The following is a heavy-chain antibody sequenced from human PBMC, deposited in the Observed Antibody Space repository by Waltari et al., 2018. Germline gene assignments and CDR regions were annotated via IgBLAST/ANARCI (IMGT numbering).Heavy chain of an antibody. Sequence: EVQLVESGGGLVRPGGSLRLSCAASGFTFNTYWMHWVRQAPGKGLGGADRMKGEGSLVSYAASVKGRFTISRDNAKKTLYLQMNSLRAEDTAVYYCARGGGSLDYWGQGTQVTVSS. CDR3: ARGGGSLDY. V-gene: IGHV3-74*01. J-gene: IGHJ4*02. CDR2: MKGEGSLV. CDR1: GFTFNTYW. D-gene: IGHD3-10*01.